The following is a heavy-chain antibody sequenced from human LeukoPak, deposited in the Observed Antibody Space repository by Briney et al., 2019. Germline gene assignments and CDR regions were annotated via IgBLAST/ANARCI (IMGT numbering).Heavy chain of an antibody. CDR2: ISGSGDRA. CDR1: GFTFSNYA. J-gene: IGHJ3*02. D-gene: IGHD4-17*01. CDR3: AKGGADYGDAFDI. Sequence: GGSLRLSCAASGFTFSNYAMTWVRQAPGKGLEWVSSISGSGDRAYYTDSVKGRLTISRDNSRKTLFLQKDSLRAEDTAVYYCAKGGADYGDAFDIWGQGTMVTVSS. V-gene: IGHV3-23*01.